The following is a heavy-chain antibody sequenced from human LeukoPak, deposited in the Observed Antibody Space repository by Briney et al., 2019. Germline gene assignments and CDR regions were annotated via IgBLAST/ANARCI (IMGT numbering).Heavy chain of an antibody. J-gene: IGHJ4*02. Sequence: NPSETLSPTCAVSGGSISNSNWWSWVRQSPGKGLEWIGEIHHGGSTTYNPSLKSRVTISLDESKNQFSLKLNSVTAADTAMYYCATYYDRSGYKWDYWGQGTLVTVSS. CDR1: GGSISNSNW. D-gene: IGHD3-22*01. CDR3: ATYYDRSGYKWDY. CDR2: IHHGGST. V-gene: IGHV4-4*02.